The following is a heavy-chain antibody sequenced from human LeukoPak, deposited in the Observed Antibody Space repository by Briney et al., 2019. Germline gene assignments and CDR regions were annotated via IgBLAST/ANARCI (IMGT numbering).Heavy chain of an antibody. CDR2: IKQDGSDK. CDR1: GFTFDDYA. V-gene: IGHV3-7*01. CDR3: APPPIAAAGS. D-gene: IGHD6-13*01. Sequence: PGRSLRLSCAASGFTFDDYAMHWVRQAPGKGLEWVANIKQDGSDKNYVDSVEGRFTISRDNAKKSLYLQMNSLRAEDTAVYYCAPPPIAAAGSWGQGTLVTVSS. J-gene: IGHJ4*02.